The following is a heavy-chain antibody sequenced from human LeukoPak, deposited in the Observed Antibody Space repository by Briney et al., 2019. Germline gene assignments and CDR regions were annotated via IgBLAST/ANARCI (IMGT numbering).Heavy chain of an antibody. J-gene: IGHJ5*02. Sequence: PGGTLRLSCAASGFTFSSYGMSWVRQAPGKGLEWVSVIYSGGDTYYADSVKGRFTISRDNSKNTLYLQMNSLRAEDTAVYYCAREGVHYFDSSGYFPAYFDPWGQGTLVTVSA. CDR3: AREGVHYFDSSGYFPAYFDP. CDR2: IYSGGDT. V-gene: IGHV3-53*01. CDR1: GFTFSSYG. D-gene: IGHD3-22*01.